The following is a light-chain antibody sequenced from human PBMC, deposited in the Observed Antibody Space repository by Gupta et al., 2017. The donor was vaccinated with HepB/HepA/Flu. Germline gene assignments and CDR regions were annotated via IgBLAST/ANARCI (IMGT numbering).Light chain of an antibody. CDR1: QIISSV. J-gene: IGKJ1*01. CDR3: QHRHSSPCT. Sequence: TPAPSPLSASVGDRVTLTCRASQIISSVLNWYQQKPGQPPKHLIFGTTTLHSGFPSRFSGSGSGTDFTLTISSLEPEDFATYYCQHRHSSPCTFGHGTKVEIK. CDR2: GTT. V-gene: IGKV1-39*01.